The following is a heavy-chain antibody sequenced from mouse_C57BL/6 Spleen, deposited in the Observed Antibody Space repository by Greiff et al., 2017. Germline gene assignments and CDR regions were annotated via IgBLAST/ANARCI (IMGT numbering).Heavy chain of an antibody. CDR3: ARLYYGSSYAMDY. CDR2: IDPSDSET. D-gene: IGHD1-1*01. Sequence: QVQLKQSGAELARPGSSVKLSCKASGYTFTSYWMHWVKQRPIQGLEWIGNIDPSDSETHYNQKFKDKATLTVDKSSSTAYMQLSILTSEDAAVYYCARLYYGSSYAMDYWGQGTSVTVSS. V-gene: IGHV1-52*01. J-gene: IGHJ4*01. CDR1: GYTFTSYW.